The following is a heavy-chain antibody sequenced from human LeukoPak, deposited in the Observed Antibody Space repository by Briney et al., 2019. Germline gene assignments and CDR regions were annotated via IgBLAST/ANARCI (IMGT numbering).Heavy chain of an antibody. CDR1: GGTFSSYA. CDR3: ARAHYGDYKYNWFDP. CDR2: IIPIFGTA. D-gene: IGHD4-17*01. Sequence: SVKVSCKASGGTFSSYAISWVRQAPGQGLAWMGGIIPIFGTANYAQKFQGRVTITADESTSTAYMELSSLRSEDTAVYYCARAHYGDYKYNWFDPWGQGTLVTVSS. J-gene: IGHJ5*02. V-gene: IGHV1-69*13.